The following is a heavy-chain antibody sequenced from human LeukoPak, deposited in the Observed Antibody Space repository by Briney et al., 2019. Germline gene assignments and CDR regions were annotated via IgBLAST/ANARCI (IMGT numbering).Heavy chain of an antibody. V-gene: IGHV3-9*01. Sequence: PGGSLRLSCAASGFTFDDYAMHWVRQAPGKGLEWVSGISWNSGSIGYADSVKGRFTISRDNSKNTLYLQMNSLGAEDTAVYYCAKDFAAAAPHYFDYWGQGTLVTVSS. J-gene: IGHJ4*02. D-gene: IGHD6-13*01. CDR1: GFTFDDYA. CDR3: AKDFAAAAPHYFDY. CDR2: ISWNSGSI.